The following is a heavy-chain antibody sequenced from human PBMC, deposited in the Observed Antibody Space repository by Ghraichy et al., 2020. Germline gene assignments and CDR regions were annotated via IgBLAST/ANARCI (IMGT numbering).Heavy chain of an antibody. J-gene: IGHJ3*02. D-gene: IGHD3-22*01. Sequence: GGSLRLSCAASAFTFSSYAMTWVRQAPGKGLEWVSTIRGSGSSTYYTDSVKGRFTISRDNSKNTLYLQMNSLRAEDTAVYYCAKDRDYYDSSGYYFNAFDIWGQGTLVTVS. CDR1: AFTFSSYA. V-gene: IGHV3-23*01. CDR3: AKDRDYYDSSGYYFNAFDI. CDR2: IRGSGSST.